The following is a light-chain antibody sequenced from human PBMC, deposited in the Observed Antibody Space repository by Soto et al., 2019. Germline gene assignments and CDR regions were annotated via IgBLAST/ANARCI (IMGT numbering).Light chain of an antibody. Sequence: DIPMTQSPSTLSASVGDRVTITCRASHSISSWLAWYQQKPGKAPKVLMYKASTLESGVPSRFSGSGSGTEFTLTISSLQPDDFATYYCQQYNSYSFTFGGGTKVEFK. V-gene: IGKV1-5*03. CDR3: QQYNSYSFT. J-gene: IGKJ4*01. CDR2: KAS. CDR1: HSISSW.